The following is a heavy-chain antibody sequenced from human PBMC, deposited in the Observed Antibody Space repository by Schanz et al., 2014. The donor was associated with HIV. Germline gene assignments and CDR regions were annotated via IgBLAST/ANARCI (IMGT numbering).Heavy chain of an antibody. CDR2: LSGSGDIT. CDR3: ARPDYDFWVDV. Sequence: EVHLLESGGGLVQPGGSLRLSCAASGFSFSDNVMTWVRQAPGKGLEWVSTLSGSGDITYHRDSVKGRFTISRDNSKNTLNLQMNSLRAEDTAVYYCARPDYDFWVDVWGQGTTVTVSS. D-gene: IGHD3-3*01. CDR1: GFSFSDNV. V-gene: IGHV3-23*01. J-gene: IGHJ6*02.